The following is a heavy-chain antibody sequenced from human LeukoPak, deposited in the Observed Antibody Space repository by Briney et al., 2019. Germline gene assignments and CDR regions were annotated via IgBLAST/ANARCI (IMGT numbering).Heavy chain of an antibody. Sequence: GGSLRLSCAASGFTFRTYAMSWVRQAPGKGLEWVSTISGGGGSTYYADSVKGRFTISRDSSKNTLYLQMNSLRAEDTAVYYCAKEKALRDYDILTGYFDYWGQGTLVTVSP. J-gene: IGHJ4*02. D-gene: IGHD3-9*01. CDR2: ISGGGGST. CDR3: AKEKALRDYDILTGYFDY. CDR1: GFTFRTYA. V-gene: IGHV3-23*01.